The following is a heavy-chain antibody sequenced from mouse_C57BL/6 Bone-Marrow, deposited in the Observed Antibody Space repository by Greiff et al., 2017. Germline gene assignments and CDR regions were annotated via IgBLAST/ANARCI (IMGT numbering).Heavy chain of an antibody. D-gene: IGHD3-1*01. Sequence: QVQLQQPGPGLVAPSQSLSITCTVSGFSLTSYAISWVRQPPGKGLEWLGVIWTGGGTTYNLALKSRLSISKDNSKSQVVIKMNSLQTDDTARYYCARNRAQGHYFDYWGQGTTLTVSS. CDR3: ARNRAQGHYFDY. CDR2: IWTGGGT. CDR1: GFSLTSYA. J-gene: IGHJ2*01. V-gene: IGHV2-9-1*01.